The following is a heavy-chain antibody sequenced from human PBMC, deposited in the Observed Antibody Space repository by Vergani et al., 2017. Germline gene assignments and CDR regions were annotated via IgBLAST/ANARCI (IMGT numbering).Heavy chain of an antibody. D-gene: IGHD3-22*01. Sequence: QVQLQESGPGLVKPSETLSLTCAVSGYSISSGYYWGWIRQPAGKGLEGIGYIYYSGSTNYNPSLKSRVTISVDTSKNQFSLKLSSVTAADTAVYYCAKDQGDYYDSSGYYYYWGQGTLVTVSS. CDR1: GYSISSGYY. CDR2: IYYSGST. CDR3: AKDQGDYYDSSGYYYY. J-gene: IGHJ4*02. V-gene: IGHV4-61*10.